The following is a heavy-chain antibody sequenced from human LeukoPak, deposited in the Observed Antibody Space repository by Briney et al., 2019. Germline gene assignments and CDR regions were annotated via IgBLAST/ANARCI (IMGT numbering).Heavy chain of an antibody. CDR1: GDSINSNNYY. CDR2: IYSSGRT. V-gene: IGHV4-61*02. D-gene: IGHD2-2*01. J-gene: IGHJ6*03. Sequence: PSETLSLTCTVSGDSINSNNYYWSWIRQPAGKGLEWIGRIYSSGRTNYNPSLKSRVTISLDTSRNQFSLKLNSVTAADTAVYYCARDRPAVSRRRDYYYYYYMDVWGKGTTVTVSS. CDR3: ARDRPAVSRRRDYYYYYYMDV.